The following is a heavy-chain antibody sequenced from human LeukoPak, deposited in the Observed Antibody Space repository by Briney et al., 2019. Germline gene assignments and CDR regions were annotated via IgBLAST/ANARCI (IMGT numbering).Heavy chain of an antibody. Sequence: GGSLRFSCAASGFTFRSYPMHWGRKGPGKGLGWGAVILHDGINKYYADSVKGRFTISRDNSQNTLYLQMNSLRTEGTGVYYCARDGVVGSSRWFSIFDYWGQGTLVTVSS. J-gene: IGHJ4*02. CDR2: ILHDGINK. D-gene: IGHD6-13*01. V-gene: IGHV3-30*01. CDR1: GFTFRSYP. CDR3: ARDGVVGSSRWFSIFDY.